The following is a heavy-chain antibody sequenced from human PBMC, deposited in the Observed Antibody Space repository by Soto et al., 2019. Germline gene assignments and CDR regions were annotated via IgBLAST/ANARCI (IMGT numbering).Heavy chain of an antibody. D-gene: IGHD6-6*01. J-gene: IGHJ4*02. V-gene: IGHV4-59*08. CDR3: ARTYSSSHYFDY. CDR2: IFYSGST. Sequence: SETLSLTCTVSGGSISNYYWSWIRQPPGKGLEWTGYIFYSGSTNYNPSLKSRVTISVDTSKNQFSLKLSSVTAADTAVYYCARTYSSSHYFDYWGQGTLVTVSS. CDR1: GGSISNYY.